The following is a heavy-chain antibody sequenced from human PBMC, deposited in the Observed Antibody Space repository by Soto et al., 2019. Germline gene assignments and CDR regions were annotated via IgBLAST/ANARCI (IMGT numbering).Heavy chain of an antibody. D-gene: IGHD5-18*01. J-gene: IGHJ6*02. V-gene: IGHV1-18*04. CDR3: TTSSPRGSYGRGDNGMGV. CDR1: GYTFTTYG. CDR2: TSGYSGVT. Sequence: QVQLVQSGGEMKKPGASVTVSCKASGYTFTTYGFNWVHQAPGQGLEWMDWTSGYSGVTTYEQKLQGRVTMTTDTTTSTAYMDLRGVRSDDTAVYYCTTSSPRGSYGRGDNGMGVWGQGSTVTVS.